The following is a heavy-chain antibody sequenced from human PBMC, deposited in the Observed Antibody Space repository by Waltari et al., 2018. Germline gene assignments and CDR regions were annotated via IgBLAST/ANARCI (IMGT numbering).Heavy chain of an antibody. CDR3: ARVGYSYGTVLGY. J-gene: IGHJ4*02. V-gene: IGHV4-34*01. CDR1: GGSFSGYY. D-gene: IGHD5-18*01. Sequence: QVQLQQWGAGLLKPSETLSLTCAVYGGSFSGYYWSWIRQPPGKGLEWIGEINHSGSTNYNPSLKSRVTISVDTSKNQFSLKLSSVTAADTAVYYCARVGYSYGTVLGYWGQGTLVTVSS. CDR2: INHSGST.